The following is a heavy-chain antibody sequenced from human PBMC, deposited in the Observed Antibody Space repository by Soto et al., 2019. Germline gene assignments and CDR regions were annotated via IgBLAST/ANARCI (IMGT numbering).Heavy chain of an antibody. J-gene: IGHJ4*02. CDR2: IYYSGST. D-gene: IGHD3-10*01. Sequence: SETLCLTCPVAGGSLSSYCLSWIRQPPGKGLEWIGYIYYSGSTNYNPSLKSRVTISVDTSKNQFSLKLNSMTAADTAVYYCARHNYGSGSTYFDYWGQGTLVTVSS. V-gene: IGHV4-59*08. CDR1: GGSLSSYC. CDR3: ARHNYGSGSTYFDY.